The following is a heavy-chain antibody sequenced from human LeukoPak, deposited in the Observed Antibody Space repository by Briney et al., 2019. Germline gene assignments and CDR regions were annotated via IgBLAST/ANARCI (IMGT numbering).Heavy chain of an antibody. CDR1: GGSISSYY. CDR3: ARYRYDILTEGMDV. CDR2: IYYSGST. V-gene: IGHV4-59*01. Sequence: LETLSLTCTVSGGSISSYYWSWIRQPPGKGLEWIGYIYYSGSTNYNPSLKSRVTISVDTSKNQFSLKLSSVTAADTAVYYCARYRYDILTEGMDVWGQGTTVTVSS. J-gene: IGHJ6*02. D-gene: IGHD3-9*01.